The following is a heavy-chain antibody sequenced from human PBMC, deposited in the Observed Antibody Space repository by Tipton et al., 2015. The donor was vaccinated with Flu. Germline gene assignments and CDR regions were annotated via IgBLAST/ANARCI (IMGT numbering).Heavy chain of an antibody. V-gene: IGHV3-7*01. CDR1: GFIFSSYW. Sequence: GSLRLSCAASGFIFSSYWMSWVRQAPGKGLEWVASINKDGSETYYVDSVKGRFTISRDNAKNSLFLQMNSLRAEDTAVYYCAGPLWAYFDNWGQGTLVTVSS. CDR3: AGPLWAYFDN. CDR2: INKDGSET. D-gene: IGHD3-10*01. J-gene: IGHJ4*02.